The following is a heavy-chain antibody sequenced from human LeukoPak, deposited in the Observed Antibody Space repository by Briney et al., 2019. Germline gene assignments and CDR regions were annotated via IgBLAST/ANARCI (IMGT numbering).Heavy chain of an antibody. CDR1: GGSISSSSYY. J-gene: IGHJ6*03. V-gene: IGHV4-39*02. CDR2: IYYSGST. Sequence: SETLSLTCTVSGGSISSSSYYWGWIRQPPGKGLEWIGSIYYSGSTYYNPSLKSRVTISVDTSKNQFSLKLSSVSAADTAVYYCAREDYYYMDVWGKGTTVTVSS. CDR3: AREDYYYMDV.